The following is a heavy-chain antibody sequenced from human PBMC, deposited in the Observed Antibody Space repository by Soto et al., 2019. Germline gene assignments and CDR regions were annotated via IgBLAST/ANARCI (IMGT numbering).Heavy chain of an antibody. Sequence: QVQLQQWGAGLLKPSETLSLTCAVYGGSFSGYYWSWIRQPPGKGLEWIGEINHSGSTNYNPSLKSRVTISVATTQNPFPMEVISVTDAETAVYNGGRGGSDGAGRYMHFDYWGQGPLVTVSS. D-gene: IGHD3-10*01. CDR1: GGSFSGYY. CDR3: GRGGSDGAGRYMHFDY. CDR2: INHSGST. V-gene: IGHV4-34*01. J-gene: IGHJ4*02.